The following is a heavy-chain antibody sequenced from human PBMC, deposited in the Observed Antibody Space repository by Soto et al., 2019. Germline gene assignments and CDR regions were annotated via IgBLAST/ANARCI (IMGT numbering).Heavy chain of an antibody. D-gene: IGHD2-8*01. CDR3: ARGGTIAYYYYGMDV. Sequence: ASVKVSCKASGYTFTSYGISWVRQAPGQGLEWMGWISAYNGNTNYAQKLQGRVTMATDTSTSTAYMELRSLRSDDTAVYYCARGGTIAYYYYGMDVWGQGTTVTVSS. CDR2: ISAYNGNT. V-gene: IGHV1-18*04. CDR1: GYTFTSYG. J-gene: IGHJ6*02.